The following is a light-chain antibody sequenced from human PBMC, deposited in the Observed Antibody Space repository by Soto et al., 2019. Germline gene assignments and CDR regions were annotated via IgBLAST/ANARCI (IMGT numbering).Light chain of an antibody. CDR1: QSISSSF. CDR3: QQYGSSPPLT. J-gene: IGKJ4*01. V-gene: IGKV3-20*01. Sequence: EFVLTQSPGKLSLSPGERATLSCRASQSISSSFLSCYQKKPGQAPRLLIYGASSRGTGIPDRCSGSGSGTDFTLTISRLEPEDFAVYYCQQYGSSPPLTFGGGTKVEIK. CDR2: GAS.